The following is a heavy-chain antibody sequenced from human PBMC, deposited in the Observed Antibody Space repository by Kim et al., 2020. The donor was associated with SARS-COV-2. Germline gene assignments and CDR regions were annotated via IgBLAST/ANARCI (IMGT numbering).Heavy chain of an antibody. D-gene: IGHD3-16*01. CDR2: ST. J-gene: IGHJ3*02. V-gene: IGHV3-74*01. CDR3: ARGGLRAAFDI. Sequence: STITADSVKGRLTISRDDAKNTLYLQMNSLRAEDTAMYFCARGGLRAAFDIWGPGTMVTVSS.